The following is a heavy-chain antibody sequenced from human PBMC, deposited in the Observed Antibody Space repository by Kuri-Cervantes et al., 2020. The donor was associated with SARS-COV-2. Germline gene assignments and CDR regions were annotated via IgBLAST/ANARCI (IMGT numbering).Heavy chain of an antibody. CDR2: ISWSSKTV. CDR1: GFRFADYA. D-gene: IGHD2-15*01. CDR3: AKVYCSGGSCYTLRHGPYYYYYYMDV. Sequence: LSLTCAASGFRFADYAMHWVRQVPGKGLEWVSGISWSSKTVAYADSVKGRFTISRDNSKNTLYLQMNSLRAEDTAVYYCAKVYCSGGSCYTLRHGPYYYYYYMDVWGKGTTVTVSS. V-gene: IGHV3-9*01. J-gene: IGHJ6*03.